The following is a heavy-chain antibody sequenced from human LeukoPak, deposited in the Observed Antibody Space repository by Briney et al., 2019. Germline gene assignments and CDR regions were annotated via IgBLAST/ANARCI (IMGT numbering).Heavy chain of an antibody. D-gene: IGHD3-3*01. CDR3: ATDRTITIFGVVITYFDY. V-gene: IGHV1-18*01. CDR2: ISAYNGNT. J-gene: IGHJ4*02. Sequence: ASVKVSCKASGYTFTSYGISWVRQAPGQGLEWMGWISAYNGNTNYAQKFQGRVTMTEDTSTDTAYMEQSSLRSEDTAVYYCATDRTITIFGVVITYFDYWGQGTLVTVSS. CDR1: GYTFTSYG.